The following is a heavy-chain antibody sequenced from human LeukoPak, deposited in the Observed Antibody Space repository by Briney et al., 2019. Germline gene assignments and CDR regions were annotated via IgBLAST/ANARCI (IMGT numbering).Heavy chain of an antibody. CDR3: ARVPEGNYYDSSGYVDY. CDR1: GGSISSSNW. D-gene: IGHD3-22*01. Sequence: PSETLSLTCAVSGGSISSSNWWSWVRQPPGKGLEWIGEIYHSGSTNYNPSLKSRVTISVDTSKNQFSLKLSSVTAADTAVYYCARVPEGNYYDSSGYVDYWGQGTLVTVSS. V-gene: IGHV4-4*02. CDR2: IYHSGST. J-gene: IGHJ4*02.